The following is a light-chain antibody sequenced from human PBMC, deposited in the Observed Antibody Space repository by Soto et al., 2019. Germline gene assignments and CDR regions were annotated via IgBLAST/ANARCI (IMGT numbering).Light chain of an antibody. CDR3: QQYGSSPGT. CDR1: QSVSNDY. V-gene: IGKV3-20*01. Sequence: IVVTQYPGTPSLSPVSRATLSCSGSQSVSNDYLAWYQRKPGQAPRLLIYGASNRATGIPDRFSGSGSGTDFTLTISRLEPEDFAVYYCQQYGSSPGTFGQGTKVDIK. CDR2: GAS. J-gene: IGKJ1*01.